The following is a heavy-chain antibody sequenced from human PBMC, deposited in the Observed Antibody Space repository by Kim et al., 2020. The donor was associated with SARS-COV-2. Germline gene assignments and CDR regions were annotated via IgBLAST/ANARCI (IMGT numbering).Heavy chain of an antibody. Sequence: VKGRFTITRDNAKNSLYLQMNSLRTEDTTVYYCARDLGSSPDYYYGMDVWGQGTTVTVSS. CDR3: ARDLGSSPDYYYGMDV. D-gene: IGHD6-6*01. V-gene: IGHV3-21*01. J-gene: IGHJ6*02.